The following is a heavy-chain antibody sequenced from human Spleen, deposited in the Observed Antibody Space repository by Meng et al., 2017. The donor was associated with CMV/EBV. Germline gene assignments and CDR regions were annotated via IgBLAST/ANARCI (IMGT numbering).Heavy chain of an antibody. V-gene: IGHV3-23*03. CDR3: ARDPGLYGMDV. J-gene: IGHJ6*02. Sequence: GGSLRLSCAASGFTFSSYAMSWVRQAPGKGLEWVSVIYAGAGSTDYADSVKGRFTISRDNSKNTLYVQMNSLRAEDTAVYYCARDPGLYGMDVWGQGTLVTVSS. CDR2: IYAGAGST. D-gene: IGHD3-10*01. CDR1: GFTFSSYA.